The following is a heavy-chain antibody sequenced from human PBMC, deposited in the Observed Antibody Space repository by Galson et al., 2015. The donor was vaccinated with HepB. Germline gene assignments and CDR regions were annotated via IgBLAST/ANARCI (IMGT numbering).Heavy chain of an antibody. CDR1: GFTFRGYA. V-gene: IGHV3-23*01. J-gene: IGHJ6*03. D-gene: IGHD6-6*01. CDR3: ERDGPAARPWYYHMDV. CDR2: IGGGGVTK. Sequence: SLRLSCAASGFTFRGYAMSWVRQAPGKGLEWVSGIGGGGVTKYYADSVKGRFAISRDNSKNTLYLQMNSLRVEDTALYYCERDGPAARPWYYHMDVWGKGTTVTVSS.